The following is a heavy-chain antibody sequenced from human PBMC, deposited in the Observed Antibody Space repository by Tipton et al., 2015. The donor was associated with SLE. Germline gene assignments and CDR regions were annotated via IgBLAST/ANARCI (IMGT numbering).Heavy chain of an antibody. CDR2: IYPTGNT. CDR3: VRHPRHITASGTWPKGGSQH. V-gene: IGHV4-39*01. D-gene: IGHD3-10*01. CDR1: GGSIRSSSYY. Sequence: TLSLTCTVSGGSIRSSSYYWGWIRQSPGKGLEWIGSIYPTGNTYYNPSLKSRVTVSVHTSKNHFSLKLSSVTAADTAVYYCVRHPRHITASGTWPKGGSQHWGQGTLVTVSS. J-gene: IGHJ1*01.